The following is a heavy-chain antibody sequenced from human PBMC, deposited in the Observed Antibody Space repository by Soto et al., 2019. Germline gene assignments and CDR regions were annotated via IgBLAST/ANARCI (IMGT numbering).Heavy chain of an antibody. J-gene: IGHJ4*02. Sequence: EVQLVESGGGLVQPEGSLRLSCAASGFTFSDYYMDWVRLAPGKGLEWVGRVRNKVNSYTTEYAASVKGRFTVSRDDSRNSLYLQMNSLKTGDTAMYYCSRAGILTTPYYTDYWGLGTLVTVSS. D-gene: IGHD2-21*01. CDR3: SRAGILTTPYYTDY. CDR1: GFTFSDYY. CDR2: VRNKVNSYTT. V-gene: IGHV3-72*01.